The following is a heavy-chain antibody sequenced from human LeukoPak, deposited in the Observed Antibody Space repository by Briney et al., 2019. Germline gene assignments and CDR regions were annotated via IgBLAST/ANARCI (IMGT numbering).Heavy chain of an antibody. CDR2: ITGDGSGA. CDR1: GFTLSSYW. J-gene: IGHJ4*02. CDR3: ARFAVTTAGDY. D-gene: IGHD1-1*01. V-gene: IGHV3-74*01. Sequence: GGSLRLSCAASGFTLSSYWMHGVRQAPGKGLVWVSRITGDGSGANYADSVKGRFTISRDNAKNTLYLQMNSLRAEDTAVYYCARFAVTTAGDYWGQGTLVTVSS.